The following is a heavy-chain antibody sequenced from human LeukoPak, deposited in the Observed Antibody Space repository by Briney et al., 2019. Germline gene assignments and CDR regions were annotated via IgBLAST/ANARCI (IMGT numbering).Heavy chain of an antibody. J-gene: IGHJ5*02. V-gene: IGHV1-18*01. CDR2: ISGNNGNT. CDR1: GYTFTDFG. CDR3: ARDLWLRPNNWFHP. Sequence: ASVKVSCKASGYTFTDFGISWVRQAPGQGLEWMGWISGNNGNTNYTQKFQGRVTMTTDTSTSTVYMELRSLSSDDTAVYYCARDLWLRPNNWFHPWGQGTLVSVSS. D-gene: IGHD6-19*01.